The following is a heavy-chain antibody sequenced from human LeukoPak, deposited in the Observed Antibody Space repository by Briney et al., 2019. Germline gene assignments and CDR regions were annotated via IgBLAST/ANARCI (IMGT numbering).Heavy chain of an antibody. J-gene: IGHJ5*02. CDR1: GFTFSSYW. V-gene: IGHV3-74*01. D-gene: IGHD2-21*02. Sequence: GGSLRLSCAASGFTFSSYWMHWVRQAPGKGLVWVSRINSDGSSTSYADSVKGRFTISRDKSKNTLYLQMNSLRAEDTAVYYCAGRHLAYCGGDCPWGQGTLVTVSS. CDR3: AGRHLAYCGGDCP. CDR2: INSDGSST.